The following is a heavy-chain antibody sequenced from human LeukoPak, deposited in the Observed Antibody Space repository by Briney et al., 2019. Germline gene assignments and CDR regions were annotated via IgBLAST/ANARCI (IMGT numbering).Heavy chain of an antibody. CDR3: ARHGSHEVEYSSSGAFDI. Sequence: SETLSLTCAVSGGSVNNENWWSWIRQPPGKGLEWIGEINHSGSTNYNPSLKSRVTISVDTSKNQFSLKLSSVTAADTAVYYCARHGSHEVEYSSSGAFDIWGQGTMVTVSS. V-gene: IGHV4-34*01. D-gene: IGHD6-6*01. CDR1: GGSVNNENW. J-gene: IGHJ3*02. CDR2: INHSGST.